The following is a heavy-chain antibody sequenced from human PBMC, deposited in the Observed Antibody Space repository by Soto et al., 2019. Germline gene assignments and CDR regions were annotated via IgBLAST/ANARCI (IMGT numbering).Heavy chain of an antibody. V-gene: IGHV4-34*01. CDR2: IYQGLSI. J-gene: IGHJ4*02. CDR1: SGSFSDYY. CDR3: AGHGGLYFDF. Sequence: PSETLSLTCAVYSGSFSDYYWSWIRQPPGKGLEWIGEIYQGLSIIYNPSLRGRATISGDSSKTQLSLELSSVTAADSGVYYCAGHGGLYFDFWGQGTLVTVSS. D-gene: IGHD3-16*01.